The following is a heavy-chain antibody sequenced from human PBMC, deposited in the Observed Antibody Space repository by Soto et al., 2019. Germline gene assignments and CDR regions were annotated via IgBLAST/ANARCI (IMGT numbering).Heavy chain of an antibody. J-gene: IGHJ4*02. CDR2: FSWNSGGI. D-gene: IGHD7-27*01. CDR3: ARGSGARYLQPLDQ. V-gene: IGHV3-9*02. CDR1: GFLSQDYA. Sequence: PGGSLRLPCTRSGFLSQDYAMHWVRQAPGKGLEWASGFSWNSGGIGYAESVKGRFIISRDNAKNSVYLQISNLRPEDTAVYFCARGSGARYLQPLDQWCQGALVAVSS.